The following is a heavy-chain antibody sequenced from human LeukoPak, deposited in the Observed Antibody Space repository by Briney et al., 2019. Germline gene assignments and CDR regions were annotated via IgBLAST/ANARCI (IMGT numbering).Heavy chain of an antibody. CDR2: ISAYNGNT. CDR3: ARDSRVTTVTTLSPY. CDR1: GYTFTSYG. J-gene: IGHJ4*02. V-gene: IGHV1-18*01. D-gene: IGHD4-17*01. Sequence: GASVKVSCKASGYTFTSYGISWVRQAPGQGLEWMGWISAYNGNTNYAQKLQGRVTMTTDTSTSTAYMELRSLSYDATAVYYCARDSRVTTVTTLSPYWGQGTLVTVSS.